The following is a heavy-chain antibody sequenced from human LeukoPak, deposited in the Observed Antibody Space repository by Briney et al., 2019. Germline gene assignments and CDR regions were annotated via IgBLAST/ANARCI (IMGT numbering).Heavy chain of an antibody. Sequence: PGGSLRLSCAASGFTVSSNYMSWVRQAPGKGLEWIGYIYYSGSTNYNPSLKSRVTISVDTSKNQFSLKLSSVTAADTAVYNCARDSGDFFDYWGQGTLVTVSS. CDR2: IYYSGST. J-gene: IGHJ4*02. CDR1: GFTVSSNY. V-gene: IGHV4-59*02. D-gene: IGHD4-17*01. CDR3: ARDSGDFFDY.